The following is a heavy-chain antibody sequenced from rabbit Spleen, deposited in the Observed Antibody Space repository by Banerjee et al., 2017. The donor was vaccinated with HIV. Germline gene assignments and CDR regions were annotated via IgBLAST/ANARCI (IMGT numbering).Heavy chain of an antibody. J-gene: IGHJ4*01. Sequence: QEHLVESGGGLVQPGGSLTLTCKASGLDFSSSYYMCWVRQAPGKGLEWIGCIYAGSSGSTYYASWAKGRFPISKTSSTTVTLQMASLTAADTAIYFCARDAAGREDFNLWGPGTLVTVS. CDR2: IYAGSSGST. CDR3: ARDAAGREDFNL. V-gene: IGHV1S45*01. CDR1: GLDFSSSYY. D-gene: IGHD4-2*01.